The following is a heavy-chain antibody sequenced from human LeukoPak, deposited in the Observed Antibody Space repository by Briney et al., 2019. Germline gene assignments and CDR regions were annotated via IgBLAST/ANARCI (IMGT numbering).Heavy chain of an antibody. CDR3: ARDRSYDFWSGYTPDY. Sequence: SETLSLTCTVSGGSISSGDYYWSWIRQPPGKGLEWIGYIYYSGSTYYNPSLKSRVTISVDTSKNQFSLKLSSVTAADTAVYYCARDRSYDFWSGYTPDYWGQGTLVTVSS. J-gene: IGHJ4*02. D-gene: IGHD3-3*01. CDR2: IYYSGST. V-gene: IGHV4-30-4*08. CDR1: GGSISSGDYY.